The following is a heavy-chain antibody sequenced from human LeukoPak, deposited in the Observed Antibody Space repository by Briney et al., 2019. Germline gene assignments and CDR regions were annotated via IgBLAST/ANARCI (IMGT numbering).Heavy chain of an antibody. D-gene: IGHD5-18*01. CDR3: ARQVGIQLWNRGAHRSNYYYYYMDV. CDR1: GGSFSGYY. Sequence: PSETLSLTCAVYGGSFSGYYWSWIRQPPGKGLEWIGEINHSGSTNYNPSLKSRVTISVDTSKNQFSLKLSSVTAADTAVYYCARQVGIQLWNRGAHRSNYYYYYMDVWGKGTTVTISS. CDR2: INHSGST. J-gene: IGHJ6*03. V-gene: IGHV4-34*01.